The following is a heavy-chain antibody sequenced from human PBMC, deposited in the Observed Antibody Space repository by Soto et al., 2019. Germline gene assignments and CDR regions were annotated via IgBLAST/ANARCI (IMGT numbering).Heavy chain of an antibody. J-gene: IGHJ5*02. CDR3: ARDYGDYDNWFDP. D-gene: IGHD4-17*01. V-gene: IGHV1-2*02. CDR2: INRNSGGT. Sequence: QVQLVQAGAEVKKPGASVKVSCMASGYTFTGSFMHWVRQAPGEGLEWMGWINRNSGGTSYAKKCQGRVTMTRDTSISTAYMELTRLRSDDTAVYYCARDYGDYDNWFDPWGQGTLVTVSS. CDR1: GYTFTGSF.